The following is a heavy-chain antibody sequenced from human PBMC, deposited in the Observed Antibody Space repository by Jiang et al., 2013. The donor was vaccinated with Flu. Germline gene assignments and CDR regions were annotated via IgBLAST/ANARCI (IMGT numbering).Heavy chain of an antibody. J-gene: IGHJ4*01. V-gene: IGHV2-70*11. CDR1: GFSLATSGMS. Sequence: KPTQTLTLTCSFSGFSLATSGMSVSWVRQSPGKALEWLARIDWDDDKYYSSSLRTRLTISKDTSRYRVVLTMTNMDPVDTAKYYCARNVRRFAYASDFWGQGTLVTVSS. CDR2: IDWDDDK. CDR3: ARNVRRFAYASDF. D-gene: IGHD3-10*01.